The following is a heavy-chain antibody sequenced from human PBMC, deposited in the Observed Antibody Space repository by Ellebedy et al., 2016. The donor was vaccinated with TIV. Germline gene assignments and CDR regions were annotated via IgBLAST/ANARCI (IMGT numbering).Heavy chain of an antibody. CDR3: ARGLFYFHLIGYYPDH. D-gene: IGHD3-22*01. Sequence: SETLSLXXTVSGGSISSGGHYWSWIRQHPGKGLEWIGCIYYSGTTYYNPSLKSRVTMSVDTSKNQFSLRLRSVTAADTAVYYCARGLFYFHLIGYYPDHWGQGALVTVSA. CDR2: IYYSGTT. J-gene: IGHJ4*02. CDR1: GGSISSGGHY. V-gene: IGHV4-31*03.